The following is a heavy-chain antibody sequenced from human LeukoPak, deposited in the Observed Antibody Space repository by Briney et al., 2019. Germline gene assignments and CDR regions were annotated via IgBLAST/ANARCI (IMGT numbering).Heavy chain of an antibody. CDR3: AREGRTGYYPKY. V-gene: IGHV3-48*02. CDR1: GFTFSSYS. D-gene: IGHD3/OR15-3a*01. J-gene: IGHJ4*02. Sequence: GGSLRLSCAASGFTFSSYSMNWVRQAPGKGLEWVSYISSSSTIYYADSVKGRFTISRDNAKNSLYLQMNSLRDEDTAVYYCAREGRTGYYPKYWGQGTLVTVSS. CDR2: ISSSSTI.